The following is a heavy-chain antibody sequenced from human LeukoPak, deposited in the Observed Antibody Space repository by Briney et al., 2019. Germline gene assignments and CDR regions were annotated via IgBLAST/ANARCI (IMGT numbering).Heavy chain of an antibody. CDR3: AKLQLYYDILTGPLVDH. D-gene: IGHD3-9*01. V-gene: IGHV3-30*02. Sequence: PGGSLRLSCAASGFTFSTYAMSWVRQAPGKGLEWVAFIRYDGTDKYYAGSVKGRFTISRDNSKNTLYLQMNSLRAEDTAVYYCAKLQLYYDILTGPLVDHWGQGTLVTVSS. J-gene: IGHJ4*02. CDR1: GFTFSTYA. CDR2: IRYDGTDK.